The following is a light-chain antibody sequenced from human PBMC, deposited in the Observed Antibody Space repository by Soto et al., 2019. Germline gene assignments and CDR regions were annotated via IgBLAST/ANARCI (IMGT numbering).Light chain of an antibody. CDR3: HPSYRTLRRT. Sequence: IQKTECPSSLGAAEGDRVTITCRTSQSISSYLNWYQQKPGKATKLLIYAASSSQSGVPSRFSGSGSGTDFTLTIRSLQPEDFATHYCHPSYRTLRRTFGQGTKVDIK. V-gene: IGKV1-39*01. CDR1: QSISSY. CDR2: AAS. J-gene: IGKJ1*01.